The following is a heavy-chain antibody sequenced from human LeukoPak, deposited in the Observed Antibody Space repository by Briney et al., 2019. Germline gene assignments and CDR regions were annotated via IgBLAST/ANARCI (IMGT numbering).Heavy chain of an antibody. Sequence: GTLRLSCAASGFTFSSYAMSWVRQAPGMGLNCVSAISGSGGSTYYADSVKGRFTISRDNSKNTLYLQMNSLRAEDTAVYYCAKRGYSYGTFDYWGQGTLVTVSS. J-gene: IGHJ4*02. CDR2: ISGSGGST. V-gene: IGHV3-23*01. D-gene: IGHD5-18*01. CDR3: AKRGYSYGTFDY. CDR1: GFTFSSYA.